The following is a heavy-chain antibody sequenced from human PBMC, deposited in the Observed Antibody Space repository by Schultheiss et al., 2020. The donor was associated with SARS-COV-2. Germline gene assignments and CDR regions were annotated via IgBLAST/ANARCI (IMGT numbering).Heavy chain of an antibody. CDR1: GYTFTGYY. CDR3: AMGGGYSYGYPFDY. J-gene: IGHJ4*02. CDR2: INPNSGGT. V-gene: IGHV1-2*02. D-gene: IGHD5-18*01. Sequence: ASVKVSCKASGYTFTGYYMHWVRQAPGQGLEWMGWINPNSGGTNYAQKLQGRVTMTTDTSTSTAYMELRSLRSDDTAVYYCAMGGGYSYGYPFDYWGQGTLVTVSS.